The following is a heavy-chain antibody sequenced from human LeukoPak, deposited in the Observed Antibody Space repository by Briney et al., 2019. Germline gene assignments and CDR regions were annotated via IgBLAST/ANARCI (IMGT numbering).Heavy chain of an antibody. D-gene: IGHD3-10*01. Sequence: GGSLRLSCAASGFTFSRYWMHWFRQAPGKGLVWVSRINGDGSTTSYADSVKGGFTISRDNAKNTLYLQMSSLRAEDTAVYFCAKRGVVIRVILVGFHKEAYYFDSWGQGALVTVSS. J-gene: IGHJ4*02. CDR2: INGDGSTT. V-gene: IGHV3-74*01. CDR3: AKRGVVIRVILVGFHKEAYYFDS. CDR1: GFTFSRYW.